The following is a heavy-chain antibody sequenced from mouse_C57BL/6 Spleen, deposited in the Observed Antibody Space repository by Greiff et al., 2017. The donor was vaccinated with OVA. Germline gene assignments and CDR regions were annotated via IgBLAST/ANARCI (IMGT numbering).Heavy chain of an antibody. D-gene: IGHD2-2*01. CDR2: IHPSDSDT. CDR3: AIGERIYYGYDGAY. V-gene: IGHV1-74*01. Sequence: QVQLKQPGAELVKPGASVKVSCKASGYTFTSYWMHWVKQRPGQGLEWIGRIHPSDSDTNYNQKFKGKATLTVDKSSSTAYMQLSSLTSEDSAVYYCAIGERIYYGYDGAYWGQGTLVTVSA. CDR1: GYTFTSYW. J-gene: IGHJ3*01.